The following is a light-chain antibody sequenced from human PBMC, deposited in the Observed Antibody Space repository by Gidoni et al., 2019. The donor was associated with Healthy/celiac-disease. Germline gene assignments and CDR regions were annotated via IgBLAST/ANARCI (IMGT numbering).Light chain of an antibody. J-gene: IGKJ1*01. Sequence: DIQMTQSPSSLSASVADRVTITCQASQDISNYLNWYQQKPGKASKLLIYDASNLETGVPSRFSGSGSGTDFTFTISSLQPEDIATYYCQQYDTLPTWTFGQGTKVEIK. CDR3: QQYDTLPTWT. CDR2: DAS. V-gene: IGKV1-33*01. CDR1: QDISNY.